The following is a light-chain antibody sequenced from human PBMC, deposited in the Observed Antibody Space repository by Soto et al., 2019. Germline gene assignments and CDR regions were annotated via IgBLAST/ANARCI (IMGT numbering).Light chain of an antibody. CDR2: EGS. J-gene: IGLJ1*01. Sequence: QSVLTQPASVSGSPGQSITISCTGTSSDVGSYNLVSWYQQHPGKAPKLMIYEGSKRPSGVSNRFSGSKSGNTASLTISGLQAEDEADYYCCSHAGSNTFVFGTGTKVTVL. V-gene: IGLV2-23*03. CDR3: CSHAGSNTFV. CDR1: SSDVGSYNL.